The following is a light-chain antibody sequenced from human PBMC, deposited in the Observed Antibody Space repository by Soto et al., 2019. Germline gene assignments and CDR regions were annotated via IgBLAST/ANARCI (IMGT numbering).Light chain of an antibody. CDR3: LQSDSFPHT. V-gene: IGKV1-12*01. CDR2: ASS. J-gene: IGKJ2*01. Sequence: DIQMTPSPSSVSASVGDRVTLTCRASQGISSWLAWYQQKPGKAPKLLIYASSSLQSGVPTRFRVSGPGTHFTLTVSSLQPEASTTYYCLQSDSFPHTFGQGTKLEIK. CDR1: QGISSW.